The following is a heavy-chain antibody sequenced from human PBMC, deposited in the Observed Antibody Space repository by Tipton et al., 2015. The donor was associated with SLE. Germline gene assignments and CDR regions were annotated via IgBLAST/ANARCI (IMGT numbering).Heavy chain of an antibody. D-gene: IGHD7-27*01. CDR2: INYRGWT. CDR1: GASRSGYY. V-gene: IGHV4-34*01. CDR3: ARSVGTWGSQYFDL. Sequence: TLSLTCAVYGASRSGYYWTWIRQPPGKGLEWIGEINYRGWTNYNPSLKSRVTISLDTSTNQFSLKVTSVTAADTAVYYCARSVGTWGSQYFDLWGRGTLVTVSS. J-gene: IGHJ2*01.